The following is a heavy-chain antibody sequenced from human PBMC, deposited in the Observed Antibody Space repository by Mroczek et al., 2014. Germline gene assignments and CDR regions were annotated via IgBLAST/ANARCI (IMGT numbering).Heavy chain of an antibody. CDR1: GFTFSSYG. D-gene: IGHD5-12*01. Sequence: QVQLVQSGGGVVQPGRSLRLSCAASGFTFSSYGMHWVRQAPGKGLEWVAVISYDGSNKYYADSVKGRFTISRDNSKNTLYLQMNSLRAEDTAVYYCAKDGLWGWLRWPFPGYFDYWGQGTPGHRL. V-gene: IGHV3-30*18. J-gene: IGHJ4*02. CDR2: ISYDGSNK. CDR3: AKDGLWGWLRWPFPGYFDY.